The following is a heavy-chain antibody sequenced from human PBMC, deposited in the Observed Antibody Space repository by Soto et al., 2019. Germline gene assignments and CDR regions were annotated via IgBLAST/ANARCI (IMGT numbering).Heavy chain of an antibody. J-gene: IGHJ5*02. D-gene: IGHD5-12*01. CDR2: IIPIFGTA. Sequence: ASVKVSCKASGGTFSSYAISWLRQAPGQGLEWMGGIIPIFGTANYAQKFQGRVTITADESTSTAYMELSSLRSEDTAVYYCARERGYSGYDPYFNWFDPWGQGTLVTVSS. CDR3: ARERGYSGYDPYFNWFDP. V-gene: IGHV1-69*13. CDR1: GGTFSSYA.